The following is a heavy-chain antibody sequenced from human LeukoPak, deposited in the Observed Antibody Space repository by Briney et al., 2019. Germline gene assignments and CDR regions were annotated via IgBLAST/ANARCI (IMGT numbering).Heavy chain of an antibody. CDR1: GNYW. CDR2: INSDGSWT. CDR3: VSFYETY. Sequence: GGSLRLSCAASGNYWMHWVRQVPGKGLVWVSHINSDGSWTSYADSVKGRFTISKDNAKNTVYLQMNSLRTEDTAVYYCVSFYETYWGRGTLVTVSS. V-gene: IGHV3-74*01. J-gene: IGHJ4*02. D-gene: IGHD2/OR15-2a*01.